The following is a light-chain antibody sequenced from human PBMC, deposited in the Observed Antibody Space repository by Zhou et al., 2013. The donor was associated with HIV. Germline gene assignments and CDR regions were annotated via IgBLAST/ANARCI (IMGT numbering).Light chain of an antibody. J-gene: IGKJ4*01. CDR1: QNVSSW. CDR2: HSS. V-gene: IGKV1-12*01. CDR3: QQAYSFPLT. Sequence: DIQMTQSPSTLSASVGDRVTVTCRASQNVSSWLAWYHQKAGKTPNLLIYHSSILHSGVPSRFSGSRSGTVFTLTISSLQPEDFGTYYCQQAYSFPLTFGGGTTV.